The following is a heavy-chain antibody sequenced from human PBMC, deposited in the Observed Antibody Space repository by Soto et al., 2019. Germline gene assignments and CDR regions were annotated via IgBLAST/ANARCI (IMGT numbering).Heavy chain of an antibody. CDR1: GFTFSDYW. D-gene: IGHD4-17*01. CDR2: INSDGSSA. CDR3: VKVLGSRDYLIFDY. J-gene: IGHJ4*02. Sequence: PGGSLRLSCVASGFTFSDYWMHWVRQAPGKGLVWVPRINSDGSSADYADPVKGRFTVSRDNAKNTLSLQMHSLRADDTPVYYCVKVLGSRDYLIFDYWGQGALVTVSS. V-gene: IGHV3-74*01.